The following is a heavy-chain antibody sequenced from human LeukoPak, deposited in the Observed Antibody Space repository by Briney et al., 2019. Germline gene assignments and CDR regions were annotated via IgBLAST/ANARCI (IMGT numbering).Heavy chain of an antibody. Sequence: SETLSFTCAVYGGSFSGYYWSWIRQPPGKGLEWIGEINHSGSTNYNPSLKSRVTISVDTSKNQFSLKLSSVTAADTAVYYCATRGHFYYDSSGLPYWGQGTLVTVSS. CDR3: ATRGHFYYDSSGLPY. J-gene: IGHJ4*02. V-gene: IGHV4-34*01. D-gene: IGHD3-22*01. CDR2: INHSGST. CDR1: GGSFSGYY.